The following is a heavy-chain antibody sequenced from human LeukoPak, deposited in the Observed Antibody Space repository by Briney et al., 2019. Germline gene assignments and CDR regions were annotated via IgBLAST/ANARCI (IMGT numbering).Heavy chain of an antibody. Sequence: GASVKVSCKASGYTFTGYHVHWVRQAPGQGLEWMGWINPNSGGTNYAQKLQGRVTMTTDTSTSTAYMELRSLRSDDTAVYYCARVPPYYDSSGHGPYYFDYWGQGTLVTVSS. CDR2: INPNSGGT. CDR3: ARVPPYYDSSGHGPYYFDY. D-gene: IGHD3-22*01. J-gene: IGHJ4*02. CDR1: GYTFTGYH. V-gene: IGHV1-2*02.